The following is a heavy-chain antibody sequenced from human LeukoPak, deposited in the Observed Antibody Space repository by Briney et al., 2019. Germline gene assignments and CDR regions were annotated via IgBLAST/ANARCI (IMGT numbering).Heavy chain of an antibody. D-gene: IGHD3-3*01. CDR2: ISGSGGST. J-gene: IGHJ4*02. CDR3: AKEPYYDFWSGYYPTQNY. CDR1: GFTFSSYA. Sequence: SGGSLRLSCAASGFTFSSYAMSWVRQAPGKGLEWASAISGSGGSTYYADSVKGRFTISRDNSKNTLYLQMNSLRAEDTAVYYCAKEPYYDFWSGYYPTQNYWGQGTLVTVSS. V-gene: IGHV3-23*01.